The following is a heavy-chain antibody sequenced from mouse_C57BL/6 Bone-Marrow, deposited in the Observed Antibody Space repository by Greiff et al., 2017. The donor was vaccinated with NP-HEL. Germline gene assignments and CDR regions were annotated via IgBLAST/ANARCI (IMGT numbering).Heavy chain of an antibody. D-gene: IGHD1-1*01. Sequence: QVQLQQSGAELVRPGTSVKVSCKASGYAFTNYLIEWVKQRPGQGLEWIGVINPGSGGTNYNEKFKGKATLTADKSSSTAYMQLSSLTSEDSAVYVCASAWIITKVDAPFDYWGQGTTLTVSS. J-gene: IGHJ2*01. CDR1: GYAFTNYL. V-gene: IGHV1-54*01. CDR3: ASAWIITKVDAPFDY. CDR2: INPGSGGT.